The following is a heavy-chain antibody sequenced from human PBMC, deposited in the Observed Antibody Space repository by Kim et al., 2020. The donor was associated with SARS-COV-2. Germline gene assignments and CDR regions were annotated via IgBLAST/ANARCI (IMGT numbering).Heavy chain of an antibody. CDR2: ISSSSSYI. CDR3: ACLGYYDILTGYYNIDY. Sequence: GGSLRLSCAASGFTFSSYSMNWVRQAPGKGLEWVSSISSSSSYIYYADSVKGRFTISRDNAKNSLYLQMNSLRAEDTAVYYCACLGYYDILTGYYNIDYWGQGTLVTVSS. J-gene: IGHJ4*02. CDR1: GFTFSSYS. V-gene: IGHV3-21*01. D-gene: IGHD3-9*01.